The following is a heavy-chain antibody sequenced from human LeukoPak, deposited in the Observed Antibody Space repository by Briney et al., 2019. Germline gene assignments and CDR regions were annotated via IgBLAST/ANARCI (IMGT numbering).Heavy chain of an antibody. D-gene: IGHD6-19*01. CDR2: IKSKSDGGTI. J-gene: IGHJ4*02. Sequence: GSLRLSCAATGFTFNIAWMSWVRQAPGKGLEWVGRIKSKSDGGTIEYASPVKGRFTISRDDSKNTLYLQLNSLNTEDTAVYYCTTVSGYSSGPFEDWGQGTLVTVSS. V-gene: IGHV3-15*01. CDR3: TTVSGYSSGPFED. CDR1: GFTFNIAW.